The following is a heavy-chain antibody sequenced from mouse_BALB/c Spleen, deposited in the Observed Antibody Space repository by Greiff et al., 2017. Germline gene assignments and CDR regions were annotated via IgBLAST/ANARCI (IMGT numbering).Heavy chain of an antibody. Sequence: QVQLQQSGAELVRPGSSVKISCKASGYAFSSYWMNWVKQRPGQGLEWIGQIYPGDGDTNYNGKFKGKATLTADKSSSTAYMQLSSLTSEDSAVYFYASRDGSSWFAYWGQGTLVTVSA. CDR1: GYAFSSYW. D-gene: IGHD1-1*01. CDR2: IYPGDGDT. V-gene: IGHV1-80*01. J-gene: IGHJ3*01. CDR3: ASRDGSSWFAY.